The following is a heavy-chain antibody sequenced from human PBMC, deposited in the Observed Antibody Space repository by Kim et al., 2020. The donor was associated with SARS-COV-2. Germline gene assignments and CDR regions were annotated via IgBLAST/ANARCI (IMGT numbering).Heavy chain of an antibody. CDR3: ARGNHLGAY. D-gene: IGHD3-16*01. V-gene: IGHV4-59*01. Sequence: SETLSLTCTVSGGSISSYYWSWIRQPPGKGLEWIGYIYYSGSTNYNPSLKSRVTISVDTSKNQFSLKLSSVTAADTAVYYCARGNHLGAYWGQGTLVTVS. CDR2: IYYSGST. CDR1: GGSISSYY. J-gene: IGHJ4*02.